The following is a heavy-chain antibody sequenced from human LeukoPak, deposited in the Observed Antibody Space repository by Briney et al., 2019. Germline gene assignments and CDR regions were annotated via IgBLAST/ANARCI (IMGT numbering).Heavy chain of an antibody. J-gene: IGHJ4*02. CDR1: GFTFSSYG. Sequence: GGSLRLSCAASGFTFSSYGMHWVRQAPGKGLEWVAVISYDGSNKYYADSVKGRFTISRDNSKNTLYLQMNSLRAEDTAVYYCAKVRIPYSSGYYYFDYRGQGTLVTVSS. CDR3: AKVRIPYSSGYYYFDY. CDR2: ISYDGSNK. V-gene: IGHV3-30*18. D-gene: IGHD3-22*01.